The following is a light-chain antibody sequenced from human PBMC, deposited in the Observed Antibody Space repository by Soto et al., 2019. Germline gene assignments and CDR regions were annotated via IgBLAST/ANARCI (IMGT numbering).Light chain of an antibody. Sequence: QSVLTQPASVSGSHGQSITISCTGSSSDVGGYNYVSWYQQHPDKAPKLMIYDVSNRPSGVSNRFSGSKSGNTASLTISGLQAEDEAHYYCSPYRSSSTLVIFGGGTQLTVL. CDR3: SPYRSSSTLVI. J-gene: IGLJ2*01. CDR1: SSDVGGYNY. V-gene: IGLV2-14*01. CDR2: DVS.